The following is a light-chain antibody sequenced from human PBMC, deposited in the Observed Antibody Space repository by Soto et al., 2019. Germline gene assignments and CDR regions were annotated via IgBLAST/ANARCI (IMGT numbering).Light chain of an antibody. CDR3: QKYGSAPLT. CDR1: GDISKS. CDR2: GAS. Sequence: DIQMTQSPSSLSASVGDRVTISCRATGDISKSLAWYQRKPGKPPTLLIYGASTLQSGVPSRFSGSGSGTEFTLTIGSLQPEDVATYYCQKYGSAPLTFGGGTKVEI. V-gene: IGKV1-27*01. J-gene: IGKJ4*01.